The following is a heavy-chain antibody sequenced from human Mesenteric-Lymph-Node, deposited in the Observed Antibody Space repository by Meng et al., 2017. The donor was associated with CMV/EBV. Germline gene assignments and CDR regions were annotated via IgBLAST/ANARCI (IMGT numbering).Heavy chain of an antibody. CDR1: GGSITNGDYY. J-gene: IGHJ6*02. D-gene: IGHD6-13*01. CDR2: IYYTGNT. Sequence: SETLSLTCTVSGGSITNGDYYWSWIRQPPGKGLEWIGHIYYTGNTYYNPSLKSRVSISVDTSKNHLSLKVNSVTAADTAVYYCARDVGSSWFYSGMDVRGQGTTVTVSS. V-gene: IGHV4-30-4*08. CDR3: ARDVGSSWFYSGMDV.